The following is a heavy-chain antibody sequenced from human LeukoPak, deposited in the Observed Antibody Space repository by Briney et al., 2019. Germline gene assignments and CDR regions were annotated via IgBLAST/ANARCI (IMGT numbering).Heavy chain of an antibody. CDR1: GYTFTSYD. CDR3: AREAGHSGGSYFDY. J-gene: IGHJ4*02. D-gene: IGHD1-26*01. CDR2: MYPNSGNT. V-gene: IGHV1-8*01. Sequence: GASVKVSCKASGYTFTSYDINWVRQATGQGLEWMGWMYPNSGNTGYAQKFQGRVTMTRNTSISTAYMELSSLRSEDTAVYYCAREAGHSGGSYFDYWGQGTLVTVSS.